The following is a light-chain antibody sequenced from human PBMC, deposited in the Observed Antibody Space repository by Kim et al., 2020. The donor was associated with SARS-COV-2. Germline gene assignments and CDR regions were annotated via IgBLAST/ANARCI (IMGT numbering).Light chain of an antibody. V-gene: IGLV1-51*01. CDR3: GTWDSSLSAGV. CDR1: SANIGNNY. CDR2: DNN. J-gene: IGLJ3*02. Sequence: QNVAIYCSRSSANIGNNYVSWYQQRPGTAHNLLIYDNNKRPSGIPDRFSGCKSGTSATLGITGLQTGDEADYYCGTWDSSLSAGVFGGGTQLTVL.